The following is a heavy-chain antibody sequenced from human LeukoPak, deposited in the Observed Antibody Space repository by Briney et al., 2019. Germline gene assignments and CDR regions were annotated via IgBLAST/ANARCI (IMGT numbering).Heavy chain of an antibody. J-gene: IGHJ4*02. CDR2: ITASGGDT. Sequence: GGSLRLSCAASGFTFSNYAMSWVRQAPGKGLEWVSAITASGGDTFHADSVKGRFTIPRDNSKSTLYLQMNSLRAEDTATYYCAKGTSSSRPYYFDYWGQATLVAVSS. V-gene: IGHV3-23*01. CDR3: AKGTSSSRPYYFDY. CDR1: GFTFSNYA. D-gene: IGHD6-6*01.